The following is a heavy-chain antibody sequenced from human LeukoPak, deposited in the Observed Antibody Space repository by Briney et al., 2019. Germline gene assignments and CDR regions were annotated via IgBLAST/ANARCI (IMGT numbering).Heavy chain of an antibody. V-gene: IGHV1-2*02. Sequence: ASVKVSCKASGYTFTGYYMHWVRQAPGQGLEWMGWINPNSGGTNYAQKFQGRVTMTRDTSISTAYMELSRLRSDDTAVYYCARGYCSGGSCYSPTDYWGQGTLVTVSS. D-gene: IGHD2-15*01. CDR1: GYTFTGYY. CDR3: ARGYCSGGSCYSPTDY. J-gene: IGHJ4*02. CDR2: INPNSGGT.